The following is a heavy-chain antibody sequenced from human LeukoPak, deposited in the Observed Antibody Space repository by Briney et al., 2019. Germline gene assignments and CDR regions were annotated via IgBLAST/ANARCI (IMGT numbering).Heavy chain of an antibody. V-gene: IGHV3-48*01. CDR2: ISGSSSTI. Sequence: GGSLRLSCAASGFTFSSYSMNWVRQAPGKGLEWGSYISGSSSTIYYADSVKGRFTISRDNGKNTLCLQMNSLRAEDTAVYYCARGSTYYDSSGQVPFDYWGQGTLVTVSS. D-gene: IGHD3-22*01. CDR1: GFTFSSYS. CDR3: ARGSTYYDSSGQVPFDY. J-gene: IGHJ4*02.